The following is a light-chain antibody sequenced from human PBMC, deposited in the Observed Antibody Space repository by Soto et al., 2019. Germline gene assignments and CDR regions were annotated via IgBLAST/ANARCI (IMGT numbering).Light chain of an antibody. V-gene: IGLV2-8*01. J-gene: IGLJ2*01. Sequence: QSALTQPPSASGSPGQSVTISCTGTSSDIGAYNYVSWFQQHPGKAPKLMIYEVSRRPSGVPDRFSGSKSGNTASLTVSGLQAEDEADYYCSSYTGSVDFTVVFGGGTKLTVL. CDR3: SSYTGSVDFTVV. CDR1: SSDIGAYNY. CDR2: EVS.